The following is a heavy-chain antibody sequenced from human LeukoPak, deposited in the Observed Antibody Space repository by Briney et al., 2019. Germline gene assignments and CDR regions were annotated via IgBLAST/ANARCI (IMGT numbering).Heavy chain of an antibody. V-gene: IGHV1-2*02. Sequence: GASVKVSCKASGYTFTSYGISWVRQAPGQGLEWMGWINPNSGGTNYAQKFQGRVTMTRDTSISTAYMELSRLRSDDTAVYYCARSAQQLVNNWFDPWGQGTLVTVSS. J-gene: IGHJ5*02. CDR3: ARSAQQLVNNWFDP. CDR1: GYTFTSYG. CDR2: INPNSGGT. D-gene: IGHD6-13*01.